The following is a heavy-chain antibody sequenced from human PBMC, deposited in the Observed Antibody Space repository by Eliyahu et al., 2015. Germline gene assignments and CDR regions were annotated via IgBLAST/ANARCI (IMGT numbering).Heavy chain of an antibody. J-gene: IGHJ5*02. V-gene: IGHV2-5*02. CDR1: GFSLSTRGVG. Sequence: QITLKESGPTLVKPTQTLTLTCTFSGFSLSTRGVGVGWFRQPPGKALEWLAFIYWDDDKRYSPSLKSRLTITKDTSKNQVVLTMTNLDPVDTATYYCAHRPWFSGRGWFDPWGQGTLVTVSS. CDR3: AHRPWFSGRGWFDP. D-gene: IGHD1-26*01. CDR2: IYWDDDK.